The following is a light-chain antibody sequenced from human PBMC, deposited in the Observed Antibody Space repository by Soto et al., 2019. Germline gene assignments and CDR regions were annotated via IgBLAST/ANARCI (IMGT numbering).Light chain of an antibody. CDR2: GAS. CDR3: QQYNNWPPT. V-gene: IGKV3-15*01. CDR1: QRVNSN. J-gene: IGKJ1*01. Sequence: EIVMTQSPATLSVSPGERATLSCRASQRVNSNLAWYQQKPGQAPRLLIYGASTRSTGIPARFSGSGSGTEFTLTISSLQPEDFAVYYCQQYNNWPPTCGQGTKVEIK.